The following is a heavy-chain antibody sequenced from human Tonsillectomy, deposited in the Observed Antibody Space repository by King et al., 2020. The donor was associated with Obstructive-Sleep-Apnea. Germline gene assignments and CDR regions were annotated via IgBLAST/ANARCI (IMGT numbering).Heavy chain of an antibody. V-gene: IGHV4-4*07. Sequence: QLQESGPGLVKPSETLSLTCTVSGGSISSYSWAWIRQPAGEGLEWIGRMFTSGSTNCNPSLKSRVTMSVDTSKNQFSLKLSSVTAADTAVYYCARDVPYDWLVPYYYYGMGVWGQGTTVTVSS. CDR1: GGSISSYS. CDR2: MFTSGST. J-gene: IGHJ6*02. D-gene: IGHD3-9*01. CDR3: ARDVPYDWLVPYYYYGMGV.